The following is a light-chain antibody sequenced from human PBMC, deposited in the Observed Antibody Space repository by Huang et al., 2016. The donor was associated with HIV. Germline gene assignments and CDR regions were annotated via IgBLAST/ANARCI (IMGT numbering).Light chain of an antibody. CDR3: QQYNNWHPRDVT. Sequence: EIVMTQSPATLSVSPGERATLSCRASQSVSSNLAWYQQKPGQAPRLLIYGASTRATGIPARFSGSGSGTEFTLSISSLQSQDFAIYYCQQYNNWHPRDVTFGPGTKVDIK. CDR2: GAS. V-gene: IGKV3-15*01. J-gene: IGKJ3*01. CDR1: QSVSSN.